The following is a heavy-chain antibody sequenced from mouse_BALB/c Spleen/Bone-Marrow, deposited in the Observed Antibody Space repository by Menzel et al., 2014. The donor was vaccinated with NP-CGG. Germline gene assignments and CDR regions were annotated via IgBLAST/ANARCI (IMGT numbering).Heavy chain of an antibody. CDR1: GYTFTEYT. Sequence: EVQLQQSGPELAKPGASVKISCKTSGYTFTEYTIHWVKRSHGKSLEWIGGINPNNGGTSYNQKFKGKATLTVDKSSNTAYMELRSLTSEDSAVYFCARRIYSDYDDAMDYWGQGTSVTVSS. D-gene: IGHD2-4*01. CDR2: INPNNGGT. CDR3: ARRIYSDYDDAMDY. J-gene: IGHJ4*01. V-gene: IGHV1-18*01.